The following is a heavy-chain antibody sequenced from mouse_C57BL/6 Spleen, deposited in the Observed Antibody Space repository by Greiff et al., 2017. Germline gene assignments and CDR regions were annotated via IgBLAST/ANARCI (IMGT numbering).Heavy chain of an antibody. CDR2: ISSGGDYI. D-gene: IGHD3-2*02. Sequence: EVMLVESGEGLVKPGGSLKLSCAASGFTFSSYAMSWVRQTPEKRLEWVAYISSGGDYIYYADTVKGRFTISRDNARNTLYLQMSSLKSEDTAMYYCTRGRGTAQYYFDYWGQGTTLTVSS. J-gene: IGHJ2*01. V-gene: IGHV5-9-1*02. CDR1: GFTFSSYA. CDR3: TRGRGTAQYYFDY.